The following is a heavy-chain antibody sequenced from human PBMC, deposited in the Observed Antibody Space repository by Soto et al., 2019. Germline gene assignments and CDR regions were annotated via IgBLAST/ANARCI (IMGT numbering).Heavy chain of an antibody. J-gene: IGHJ6*02. CDR3: ARDRAPPAGTSTYYYYYYGMDV. CDR2: IIPIFGTA. CDR1: GGTFSSYA. Sequence: QVQLVQSGAEVKKPGSSVKVSCKASGGTFSSYAISWVRQAPGQGLEWMGGIIPIFGTANYAQKFQGRVTITADESTSTAYKELSSLRSEDTAVYYCARDRAPPAGTSTYYYYYYGMDVWGQGTTVTVSS. D-gene: IGHD6-13*01. V-gene: IGHV1-69*01.